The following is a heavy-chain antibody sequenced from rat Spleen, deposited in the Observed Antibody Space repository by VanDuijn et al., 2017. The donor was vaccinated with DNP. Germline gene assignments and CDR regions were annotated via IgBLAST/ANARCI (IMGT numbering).Heavy chain of an antibody. Sequence: QVQLKESGPGLVQPSQTLSLTCTVSGFSLTSYHVHWVRQPPGKGLEWMGLIWTGGSTEYNSALKSRLSISRDTSKSQVFLKMNSLQTEDTAIYYCTRDLNYGYSYGMDAWGQGTSVTVSS. CDR2: IWTGGST. CDR3: TRDLNYGYSYGMDA. CDR1: GFSLTSYH. D-gene: IGHD1-11*01. J-gene: IGHJ4*01. V-gene: IGHV2-30*01.